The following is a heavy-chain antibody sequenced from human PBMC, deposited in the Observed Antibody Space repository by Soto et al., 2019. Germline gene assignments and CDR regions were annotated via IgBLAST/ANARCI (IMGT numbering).Heavy chain of an antibody. Sequence: QVLLVQSGAEVKIPGASVKISCKASGYTFTNYYMHWVRQAPGQGLEWMGIINPSGDSTTYAQKFRGRVTMTRDTSTNTLFMELSSLRSDDTAVYYCARDWEFGYWGQGTLVTVSS. CDR3: ARDWEFGY. CDR1: GYTFTNYY. J-gene: IGHJ4*02. CDR2: INPSGDST. D-gene: IGHD3-10*01. V-gene: IGHV1-46*01.